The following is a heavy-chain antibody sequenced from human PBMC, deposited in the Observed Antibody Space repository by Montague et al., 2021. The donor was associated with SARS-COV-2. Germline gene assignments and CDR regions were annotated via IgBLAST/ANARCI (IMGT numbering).Heavy chain of an antibody. CDR3: ARHGGNDAFDI. CDR2: IDNSGST. CDR1: GGSIGAYY. D-gene: IGHD4-23*01. Sequence: SETLSLTCTASGGSIGAYYWSWIRQPPGKGLEWIGYIDNSGSTXXXPSLESRVTMSVDTSKNQFSLKLNSVTAAYTAVYYCARHGGNDAFDIWGRGTMVTVSS. J-gene: IGHJ3*02. V-gene: IGHV4-59*01.